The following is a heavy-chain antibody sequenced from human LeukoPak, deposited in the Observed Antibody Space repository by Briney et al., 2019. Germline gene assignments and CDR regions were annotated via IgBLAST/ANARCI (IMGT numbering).Heavy chain of an antibody. CDR1: GFTFRGHE. V-gene: IGHV3-48*03. D-gene: IGHD6-13*01. CDR2: IGTSGRTI. CDR3: VRDPSYGSSWYYYMDV. J-gene: IGHJ6*03. Sequence: GGSLRLSCAASGFTFRGHELNWVRQAPGRGLEWVSYIGTSGRTIYYADSVKGRFTISRDNAKNSLFLQMNTLRVEDTAVYYCVRDPSYGSSWYYYMDVWGKGTTVTVSS.